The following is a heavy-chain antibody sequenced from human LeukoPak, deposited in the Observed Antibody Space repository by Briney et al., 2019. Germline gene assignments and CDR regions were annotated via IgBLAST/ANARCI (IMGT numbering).Heavy chain of an antibody. J-gene: IGHJ3*02. CDR2: IIPIFGTA. Sequence: ASVKVSCKASGGTFSSYAISWVRQAPGQGLEWMGGIIPIFGTANYAQKFQGRVTITTDESTSTAYMELSSLRSEDTAVYNCARLIYMVRGVITYDAFDIWGQGTMVTVSS. V-gene: IGHV1-69*05. CDR3: ARLIYMVRGVITYDAFDI. CDR1: GGTFSSYA. D-gene: IGHD3-10*01.